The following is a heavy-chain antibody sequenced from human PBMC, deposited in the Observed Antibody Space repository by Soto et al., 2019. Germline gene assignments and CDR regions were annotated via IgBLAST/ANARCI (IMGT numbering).Heavy chain of an antibody. Sequence: EVQLVESGGGLVQPGGSLRLSCAASGFTFSSYDMHWVRQATGKGLEWVSAIGTAGDTYYPGSVKGRFTVSRENAKNSLYLQMIRLRARDTAVYYCARAVVAARLYYMDVWGKGPTVTVSS. V-gene: IGHV3-13*01. CDR3: ARAVVAARLYYMDV. CDR1: GFTFSSYD. J-gene: IGHJ6*03. D-gene: IGHD6-6*01. CDR2: IGTAGDT.